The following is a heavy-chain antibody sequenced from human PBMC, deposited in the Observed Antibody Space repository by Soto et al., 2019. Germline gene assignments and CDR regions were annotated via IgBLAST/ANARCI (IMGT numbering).Heavy chain of an antibody. Sequence: PSETLSLTCTFSGGSISSSYWTGFRQPSGKGLEWIGRIYTSGSTNYNPSLKSRVTMSVDTSKNQFSLKLSSVTAADTAVYYCARDLKFGQADYWGQGSQVTVSS. CDR3: ARDLKFGQADY. J-gene: IGHJ4*02. D-gene: IGHD3-10*01. V-gene: IGHV4-4*07. CDR1: GGSISSSY. CDR2: IYTSGST.